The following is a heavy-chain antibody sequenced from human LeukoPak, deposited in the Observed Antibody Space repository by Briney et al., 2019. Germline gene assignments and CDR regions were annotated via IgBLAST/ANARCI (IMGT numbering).Heavy chain of an antibody. Sequence: SETLSLTCTVSGGSISSSSYYWGWIRQPPGKGLEWIGSIYYSGSTYYNPSLKSRVTISVDTSKNQFSLKLSSVTAADTAVYYCARHEEMITFGGVIASYYFDYRGQGTLVTVSS. V-gene: IGHV4-39*01. CDR1: GGSISSSSYY. D-gene: IGHD3-16*02. CDR3: ARHEEMITFGGVIASYYFDY. J-gene: IGHJ4*02. CDR2: IYYSGST.